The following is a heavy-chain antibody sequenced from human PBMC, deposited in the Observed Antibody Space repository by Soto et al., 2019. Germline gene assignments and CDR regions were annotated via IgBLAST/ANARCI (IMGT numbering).Heavy chain of an antibody. J-gene: IGHJ6*02. D-gene: IGHD2-15*01. CDR1: GFTFRSYT. CDR2: IRGFSPYT. CDR3: ARDRGYDAHDYYYNDMDV. Sequence: EVQLVESGGGLVKPGGSLRLSCVASGFTFRSYTMNWVRQAPGKGLEWVSAIRGFSPYTFYADSLKGRFTISRDNAKNSLYLQMNSLRAEDTAVYYCARDRGYDAHDYYYNDMDVWGQGTTVTVSS. V-gene: IGHV3-21*01.